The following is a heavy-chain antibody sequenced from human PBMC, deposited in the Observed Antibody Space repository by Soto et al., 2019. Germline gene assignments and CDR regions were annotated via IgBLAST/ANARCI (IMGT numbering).Heavy chain of an antibody. J-gene: IGHJ6*02. D-gene: IGHD2-21*02. V-gene: IGHV4-59*01. Sequence: SETLSLTCTVSGGSISSYYWSWIRQPPGKGLEWIGYIYYSGSTNYNPSLKSRVTISVDTSKNQFSLKLSSVTAADTAGYYCARGLYWGGDCYSFGVSYYGMDVWGQGTTVTVSS. CDR3: ARGLYWGGDCYSFGVSYYGMDV. CDR2: IYYSGST. CDR1: GGSISSYY.